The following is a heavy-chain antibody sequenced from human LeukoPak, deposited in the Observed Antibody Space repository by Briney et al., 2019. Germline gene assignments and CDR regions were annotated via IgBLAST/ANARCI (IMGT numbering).Heavy chain of an antibody. CDR2: INPDGSAR. J-gene: IGHJ4*02. D-gene: IGHD2-21*01. CDR3: ARSLWPEDY. Sequence: GGSLRLSCAASGFTYSSSYMSWVRQAPGKGLEWVANINPDGSARYYADSVRGRFTISRDNAKNSMYLQMNSLRAEDSAVYYCARSLWPEDYWGQGTLVTVSS. CDR1: GFTYSSSY. V-gene: IGHV3-7*01.